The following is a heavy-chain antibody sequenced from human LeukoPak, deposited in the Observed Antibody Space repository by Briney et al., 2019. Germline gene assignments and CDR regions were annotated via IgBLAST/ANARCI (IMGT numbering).Heavy chain of an antibody. CDR1: GGSLTGTYYY. Sequence: SETLSLTCTVSGGSLTGTYYYWGWVRQPPGKGLEWIGSISYSGAVYYNPSLKSRVTISVDTSKNLFSLKLSSATAADTAVHYCARHNYDGSYYFDSWGQGTLVTVSS. CDR3: ARHNYDGSYYFDS. CDR2: ISYSGAV. J-gene: IGHJ4*02. D-gene: IGHD3-22*01. V-gene: IGHV4-39*01.